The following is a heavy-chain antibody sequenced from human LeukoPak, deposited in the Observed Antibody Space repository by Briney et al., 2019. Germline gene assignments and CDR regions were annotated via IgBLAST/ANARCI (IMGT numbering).Heavy chain of an antibody. Sequence: SETLSLTCTVSGGAISGSRNYWGWIRQPPGKGLEWIGEINHSGSTNYNPSLKSRVTISVDTSKNQFSLKLSSVTAADTAVYYCARGGKRRRDYWGQGTLVTVSS. V-gene: IGHV4-39*07. J-gene: IGHJ4*02. CDR2: INHSGST. D-gene: IGHD4-23*01. CDR3: ARGGKRRRDY. CDR1: GGAISGSRNY.